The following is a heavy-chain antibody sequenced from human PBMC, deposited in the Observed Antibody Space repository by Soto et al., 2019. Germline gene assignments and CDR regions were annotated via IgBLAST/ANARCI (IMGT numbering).Heavy chain of an antibody. J-gene: IGHJ4*01. CDR3: AREGLREGYVISAKTFDY. D-gene: IGHD5-12*01. CDR1: GFTFSSYA. Sequence: QVQLVESGGGVVQPGRSLRLSCTVSGFTFSSYAIHWVRQAPGKGLQWLAVISKDGRNKNYAGSEEGRFTISRENYRNMVYLKINNLRADDTAEYYCAREGLREGYVISAKTFDYLGHGTLVTVTS. V-gene: IGHV3-30*04. CDR2: ISKDGRNK.